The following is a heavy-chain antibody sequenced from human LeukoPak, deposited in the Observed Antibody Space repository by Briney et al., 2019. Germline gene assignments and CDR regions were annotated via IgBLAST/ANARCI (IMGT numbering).Heavy chain of an antibody. D-gene: IGHD3-22*01. J-gene: IGHJ4*02. V-gene: IGHV1-24*01. CDR3: ATDPYYYGSSGPS. CDR2: FDPEDGET. CDR1: RYTLTKLS. Sequence: ASVKVSCKVSRYTLTKLSMHWVRQAPGKGLEWKGGFDPEDGETIYAQKFQGRVTMTEDTSTDTAYMELSSLRSEDTAVYYCATDPYYYGSSGPSWGQGTLVTVSS.